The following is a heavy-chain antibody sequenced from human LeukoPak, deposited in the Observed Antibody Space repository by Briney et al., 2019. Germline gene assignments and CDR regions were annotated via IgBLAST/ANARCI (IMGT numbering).Heavy chain of an antibody. CDR1: AFTFTNYD. D-gene: IGHD1-7*01. Sequence: GGSLRLSCAASAFTFTNYDFHWVRQAPGKGLEWVSAISGSGGSTYYADSVKGRFTISRDNSKNTLYLQMNSLRAEDTAVYYCAKKDWNYGDQELYFDYWGQGTLVTVSS. CDR2: ISGSGGST. CDR3: AKKDWNYGDQELYFDY. J-gene: IGHJ4*02. V-gene: IGHV3-23*01.